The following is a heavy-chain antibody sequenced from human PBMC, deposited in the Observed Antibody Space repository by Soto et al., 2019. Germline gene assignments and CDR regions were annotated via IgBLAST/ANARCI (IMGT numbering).Heavy chain of an antibody. J-gene: IGHJ3*02. CDR2: IYYSGST. CDR3: ARHSVVGGRIAVAGRSNAFDI. Sequence: SETLSLTCTVSGGSISSYYWSWIRQPPGKGLEWIGYIYYSGSTNYNPSLKSRVTISVDTSKNQFSLKLSSVTAADTAVYYCARHSVVGGRIAVAGRSNAFDIWGQGTMVTVSS. CDR1: GGSISSYY. D-gene: IGHD6-19*01. V-gene: IGHV4-59*08.